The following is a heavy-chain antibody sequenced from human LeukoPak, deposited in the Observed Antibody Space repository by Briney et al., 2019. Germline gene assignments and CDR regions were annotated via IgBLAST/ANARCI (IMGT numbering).Heavy chain of an antibody. V-gene: IGHV4-61*02. D-gene: IGHD6-25*01. CDR2: IYTSGST. CDR1: GGSISSGSYY. CDR3: AVIAARNYMDV. Sequence: SQTLSLTCTVSGGSISSGSYYWSWIRQPAGKGLEWIGRIYTSGSTNYNPSLKSRVTISVDTSKNQFSLKLSSVTAADTAVYYCAVIAARNYMDVWGKGTTVSVSS. J-gene: IGHJ6*03.